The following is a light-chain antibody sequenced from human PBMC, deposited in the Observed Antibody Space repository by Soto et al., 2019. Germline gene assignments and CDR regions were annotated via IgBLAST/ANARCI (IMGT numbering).Light chain of an antibody. CDR1: QGISNY. Sequence: DIQMTQSPSAMSASVGDRVTITCRASQGISNYLDWFQQRPGKVPKRLLYAASSLQSGVPSRFSGSGSGTEFTLTITSLQPEDFATYYCLQHNTYPYTFGQGTRLEIK. J-gene: IGKJ2*01. V-gene: IGKV1-17*03. CDR3: LQHNTYPYT. CDR2: AAS.